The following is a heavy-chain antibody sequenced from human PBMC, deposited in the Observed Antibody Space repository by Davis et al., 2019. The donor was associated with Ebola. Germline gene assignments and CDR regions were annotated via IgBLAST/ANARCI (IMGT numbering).Heavy chain of an antibody. Sequence: PGGSLRLSCAASGFTFSSYAMHWVRQAPGKGLEWVAVISYDGSNKYYADSVKGRFTISRDNSKNTLYLQMNSLRAEDTAVYYCARDQDGDCSGGSCYPDAFDIWGQGTMVTVSS. J-gene: IGHJ3*02. CDR1: GFTFSSYA. CDR3: ARDQDGDCSGGSCYPDAFDI. D-gene: IGHD2-15*01. V-gene: IGHV3-30-3*01. CDR2: ISYDGSNK.